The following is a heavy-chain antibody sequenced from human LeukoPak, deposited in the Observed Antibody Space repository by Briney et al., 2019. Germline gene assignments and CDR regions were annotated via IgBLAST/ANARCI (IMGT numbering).Heavy chain of an antibody. CDR3: ARGLFTGGTYFAY. V-gene: IGHV3-30-3*01. J-gene: IGHJ4*02. CDR1: GFIFSTYA. Sequence: PGRSLRLSCAASGFIFSTYAMLWVRQAPGKGLEWVAVISYDGSNKNYADSVKGRFSISRDNSRNTLSLQMNSLRPDDTALYYCARGLFTGGTYFAYWGQGTLVTVSS. CDR2: ISYDGSNK. D-gene: IGHD2-8*02.